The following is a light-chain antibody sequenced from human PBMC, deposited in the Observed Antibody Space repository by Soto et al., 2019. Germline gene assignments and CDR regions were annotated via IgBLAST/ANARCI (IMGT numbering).Light chain of an antibody. V-gene: IGKV3-15*01. CDR2: YSS. J-gene: IGKJ1*01. CDR1: ESTHRN. Sequence: ELVMTQSPATLSASPGERVTLSCRASESTHRNLAWYQQKPGQGPSLLIYYSSTRATGVPDRFNGSGSGTDFTLTIGSLQCAEFGVYNCEHYRNRPTTCGPGPKVEIK. CDR3: EHYRNRPTT.